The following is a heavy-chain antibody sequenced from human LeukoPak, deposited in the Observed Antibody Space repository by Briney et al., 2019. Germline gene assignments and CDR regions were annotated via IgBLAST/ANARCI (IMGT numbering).Heavy chain of an antibody. V-gene: IGHV1-69*13. CDR3: ARYSLRSTSLDY. CDR2: IIPIFGTA. Sequence: ASVKVSCKASGGTFSSYAISWVRQAPGQGLEWMGGIIPIFGTANYAQKFQSRVTITADESTSTAYMELSSLRSEDTAVYYCARYSLRSTSLDYWGQGTLVTVSS. D-gene: IGHD2-2*01. J-gene: IGHJ4*02. CDR1: GGTFSSYA.